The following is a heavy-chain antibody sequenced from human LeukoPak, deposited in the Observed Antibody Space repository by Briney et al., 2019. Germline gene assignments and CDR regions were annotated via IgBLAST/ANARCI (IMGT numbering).Heavy chain of an antibody. D-gene: IGHD4-23*01. CDR1: GYTFTGYY. CDR3: ARVMDYGGNRENFDY. J-gene: IGHJ4*01. CDR2: INPNSGGT. Sequence: ASVKVSCKASGYTFTGYYMHWVRQAPGQGLEWMGWINPNSGGTNYAQKFQGRVTVTRDTSIRTAYMELTRLRSDDTAVYYCARVMDYGGNRENFDYWGHETLVTVSS. V-gene: IGHV1-2*02.